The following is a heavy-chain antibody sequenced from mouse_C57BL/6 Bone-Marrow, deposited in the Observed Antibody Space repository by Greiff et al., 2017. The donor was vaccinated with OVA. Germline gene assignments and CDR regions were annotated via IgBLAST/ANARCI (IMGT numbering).Heavy chain of an antibody. CDR1: GFTFSDFY. J-gene: IGHJ2*01. D-gene: IGHD3-2*01. CDR2: SRNKANDYTT. Sequence: EVQVVESGGGLVQSGRSLRLSCATSGFTFSDFYMEWVRQAPGKGLEWIAASRNKANDYTTEYSASVKGRFIVSRDTSQSILYLQMNALRAEDTAIYYWARGGDRGFDYWGQGTTLTVSS. V-gene: IGHV7-1*01. CDR3: ARGGDRGFDY.